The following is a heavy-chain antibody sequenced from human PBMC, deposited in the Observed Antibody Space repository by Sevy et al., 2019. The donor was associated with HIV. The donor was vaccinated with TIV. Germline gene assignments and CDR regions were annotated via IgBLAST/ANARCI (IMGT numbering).Heavy chain of an antibody. D-gene: IGHD2-2*01. CDR1: GYTLTGYY. CDR2: INPNSGGT. V-gene: IGHV1-2*02. Sequence: ASVKVSCKASGYTLTGYYMHWVRQAPGQGLEWMGWINPNSGGTNYAQTFQGRVTMTRDTSISTAYMELSRLRSDDTAVYYCARASIVVVPAATDAFDIWGQGTMVTVSS. CDR3: ARASIVVVPAATDAFDI. J-gene: IGHJ3*02.